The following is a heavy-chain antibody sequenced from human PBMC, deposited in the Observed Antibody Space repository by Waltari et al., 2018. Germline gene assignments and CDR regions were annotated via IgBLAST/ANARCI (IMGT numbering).Heavy chain of an antibody. Sequence: QVQLVQSGAEVKKPGSSVKVSCTASGGTFSSYAISWVHQAHGQGLELMGGIIPIFGTANYAQKFQGRVTITADESTSTAYMELSSLRSEDTAVYYCARDPSDYDSNWRKFGDWGQGTLVTVSS. D-gene: IGHD3-22*01. CDR3: ARDPSDYDSNWRKFGD. CDR1: GGTFSSYA. J-gene: IGHJ4*02. CDR2: IIPIFGTA. V-gene: IGHV1-69*01.